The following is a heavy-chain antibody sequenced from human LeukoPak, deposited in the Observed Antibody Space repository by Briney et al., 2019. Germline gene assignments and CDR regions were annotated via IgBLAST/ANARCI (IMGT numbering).Heavy chain of an antibody. CDR2: ISSSSSYI. CDR1: GFTFSSYS. J-gene: IGHJ4*02. D-gene: IGHD2-2*01. V-gene: IGHV3-21*01. Sequence: GGSLRLSCAASGFTFSSYSMNWVRQAPGKGLEWVSSISSSSSYIYYADSVKGRFTISRDNAKNSLYLQMNSLRAEDTAVYYCARASLYCSSTSCYSSVVGYFDYWGQGTLVTVSS. CDR3: ARASLYCSSTSCYSSVVGYFDY.